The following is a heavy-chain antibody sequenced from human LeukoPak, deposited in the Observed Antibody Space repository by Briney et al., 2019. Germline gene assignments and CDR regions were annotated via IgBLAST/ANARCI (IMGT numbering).Heavy chain of an antibody. J-gene: IGHJ5*02. CDR3: ARDALLYCTNGICYTKNWFDP. D-gene: IGHD2-8*01. CDR2: INPNSGGT. CDR1: GYTFTGYY. Sequence: GASVKVSCKASGYTFTGYYIHWVRQAPGQGLEWMGWINPNSGGTNYAQKFQGRVTMTRDTSISTAYMELSRLRSDDTAVYYCARDALLYCTNGICYTKNWFDPWGQGTLVTVSS. V-gene: IGHV1-2*02.